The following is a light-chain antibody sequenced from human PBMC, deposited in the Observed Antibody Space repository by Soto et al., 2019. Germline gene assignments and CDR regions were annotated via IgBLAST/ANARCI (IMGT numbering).Light chain of an antibody. V-gene: IGKV1-39*01. CDR1: QSIVTY. Sequence: DIQMTQFPSSLSASVGDRVTITCRASQSIVTYLNWYLQKPGKAPKLLIYAASNLQSGVPSRFSGSGYGTDFTLTISSLQPEDFATYFCQQSYSTPPWTFGQGTKVEIK. CDR2: AAS. J-gene: IGKJ1*01. CDR3: QQSYSTPPWT.